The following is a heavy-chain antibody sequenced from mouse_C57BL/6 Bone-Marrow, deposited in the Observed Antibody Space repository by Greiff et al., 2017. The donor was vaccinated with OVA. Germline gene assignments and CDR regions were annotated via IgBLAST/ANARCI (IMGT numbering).Heavy chain of an antibody. CDR1: GFSFNTYA. CDR3: LRPTAQATEYYAMDY. CDR2: IRSKSNNYAT. J-gene: IGHJ4*01. V-gene: IGHV10-1*01. D-gene: IGHD3-2*02. Sequence: GGGLVQPKGSLKLSCAASGFSFNTYAMNWVRQAPGKGLEWVARIRSKSNNYATYYADSVKDRFTISRDDSESMLYLQMNNLKTEDTAMYYCLRPTAQATEYYAMDYWGQGTSVTVSS.